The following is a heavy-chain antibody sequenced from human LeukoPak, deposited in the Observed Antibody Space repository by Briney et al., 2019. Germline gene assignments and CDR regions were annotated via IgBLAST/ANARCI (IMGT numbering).Heavy chain of an antibody. J-gene: IGHJ6*02. CDR3: ASTTKGDTAMVFFYYYGMDV. Sequence: GGSLRLSCAASGFTVSSNYVSWVRQAPGKGLEWVSVIYSGGSTYYADSVKGRFTISRDNSKNTLYLQMNSLRAEDTAVYYCASTTKGDTAMVFFYYYGMDVWGQGTTVTVSS. D-gene: IGHD5-18*01. CDR2: IYSGGST. V-gene: IGHV3-53*01. CDR1: GFTVSSNY.